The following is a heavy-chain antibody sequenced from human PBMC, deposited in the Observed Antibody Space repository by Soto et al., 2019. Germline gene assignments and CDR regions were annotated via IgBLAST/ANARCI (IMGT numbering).Heavy chain of an antibody. Sequence: XPVKVSCDASGYSFTGYNMEWVRQAPGQGLERMGWINPNSGGTSYGERFQGRVTMTRDTSISTAYMELSRLSSDDTAVYYCARDIEDTHYDILTGLGWFDQCGHGPMVTGSS. CDR2: INPNSGGT. V-gene: IGHV1-2*02. D-gene: IGHD3-9*01. CDR3: ARDIEDTHYDILTGLGWFDQ. J-gene: IGHJ5*02. CDR1: GYSFTGYN.